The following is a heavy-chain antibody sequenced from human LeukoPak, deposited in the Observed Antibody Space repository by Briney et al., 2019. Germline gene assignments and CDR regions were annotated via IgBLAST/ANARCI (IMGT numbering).Heavy chain of an antibody. CDR1: GFTFSTYW. D-gene: IGHD3-9*01. J-gene: IGHJ4*02. CDR3: VSHRYGDN. CDR2: ISSDGSRT. Sequence: VGSLRLSCAASGFTFSTYWMHWVRQAPGKGLDWVSRISSDGSRTYYADSVKGRFTISRDNANNMLYLQMNNLRAEDSAVYYCVSHRYGDNWGQGTLVTVSS. V-gene: IGHV3-74*01.